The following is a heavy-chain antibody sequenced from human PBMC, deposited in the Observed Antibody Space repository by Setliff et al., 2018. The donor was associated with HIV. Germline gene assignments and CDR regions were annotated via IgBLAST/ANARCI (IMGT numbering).Heavy chain of an antibody. CDR1: GASISSGGHY. CDR2: IHYTGSH. D-gene: IGHD5-18*01. Sequence: SETLSLTCIVSGASISSGGHYWSWIRQQPGKGLEWIGYIHYTGSHFYNPSLMSRVTISVDKSKNQISLRLNSMTAADTAVYFCARGGNSAAAWFDSWCQGTLVTVSS. J-gene: IGHJ5*01. V-gene: IGHV4-31*02. CDR3: ARGGNSAAAWFDS.